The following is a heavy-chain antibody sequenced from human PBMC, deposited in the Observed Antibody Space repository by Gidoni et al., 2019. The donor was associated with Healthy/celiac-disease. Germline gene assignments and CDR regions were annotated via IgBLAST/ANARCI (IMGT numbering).Heavy chain of an antibody. J-gene: IGHJ4*02. CDR3: AKGGGKGTNLRFLEWLLSKGFDY. V-gene: IGHV3-23*01. CDR2: ISGSGGST. D-gene: IGHD3-3*01. CDR1: QVTFSISA. Sequence: EVQLLESGGGLVQPGRSLRLSCAASQVTFSISALTWVRRATGQGLEWVSAISGSGGSTYYADSVKGRFTISRDNSKNTLYLQMNSLRAEDTAVYYCAKGGGKGTNLRFLEWLLSKGFDYWGQGTLVTVSS.